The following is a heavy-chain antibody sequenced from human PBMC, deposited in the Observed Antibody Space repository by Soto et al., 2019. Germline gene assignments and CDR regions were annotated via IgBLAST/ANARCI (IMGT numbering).Heavy chain of an antibody. V-gene: IGHV1-69*12. D-gene: IGHD4-4*01. CDR2: IIPIFGTA. J-gene: IGHJ6*02. CDR1: GDTFSSYA. Sequence: QVQLVQSGAEVKKPGSSVKVSCKASGDTFSSYAISWVRQAPGQGLEWMGGIIPIFGTANYAQKFQGRVTITADESMSTVDMELRSLRSEHTAVYYCARERGTTVTTSSYYYGMDVWCQGTTVTFSS. CDR3: ARERGTTVTTSSYYYGMDV.